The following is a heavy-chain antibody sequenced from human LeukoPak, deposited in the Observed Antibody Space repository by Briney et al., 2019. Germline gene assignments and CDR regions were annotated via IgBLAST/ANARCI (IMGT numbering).Heavy chain of an antibody. CDR3: ASNDFWSGYHDY. CDR2: IYYSGST. CDR1: GGSISSGDYY. V-gene: IGHV4-30-4*08. D-gene: IGHD3-3*01. Sequence: SETLSLTCTVSGGSISSGDYYWSWIRQPPGKGLEWIGYIYYSGSTFYSPSLKSRLTISVDTSKNQFSLKLSSVTAADTAVYYCASNDFWSGYHDYWGQGTLVTVSS. J-gene: IGHJ4*02.